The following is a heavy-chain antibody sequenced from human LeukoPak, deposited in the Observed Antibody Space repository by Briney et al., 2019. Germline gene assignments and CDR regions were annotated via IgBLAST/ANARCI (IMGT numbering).Heavy chain of an antibody. CDR2: ISAYNGNT. CDR1: GYTFTCYG. D-gene: IGHD6-13*01. Sequence: ASVKVSCKASGYTFTCYGISWVRQAPGQGLEWMGLISAYNGNTNYAQKLQGRVIMTTDTSSSAAYMELRGLRSDDTAGHYCAKIGPSSWSDRYNGFDPWGQETLVTVSS. CDR3: AKIGPSSWSDRYNGFDP. V-gene: IGHV1-18*01. J-gene: IGHJ5*02.